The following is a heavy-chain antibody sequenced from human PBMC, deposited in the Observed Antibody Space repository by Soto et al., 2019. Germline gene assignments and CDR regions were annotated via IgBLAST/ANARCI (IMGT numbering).Heavy chain of an antibody. D-gene: IGHD6-25*01. CDR3: ARDKGGYGDAFDM. Sequence: EVQLVESGGDLVKPGGSLRLSCAASVFTFSIYTMNWVRQAPGKGLEWVSSISSSGTFISYADSVEGRFTISRDNDKNALYLKMNSLRAEDTAVYYCARDKGGYGDAFDMWGQGTMVTVSS. J-gene: IGHJ3*02. CDR2: ISSSGTFI. CDR1: VFTFSIYT. V-gene: IGHV3-21*04.